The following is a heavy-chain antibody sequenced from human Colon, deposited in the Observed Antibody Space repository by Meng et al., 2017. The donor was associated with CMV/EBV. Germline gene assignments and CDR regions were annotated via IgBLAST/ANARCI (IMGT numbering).Heavy chain of an antibody. Sequence: QGQLVQSGAEVKKPGASVKVSCKASGYTFTPYYIHWVRQAPGQGLEWVGCTLPKTGALDYAQKFRGRITLTTDTSITTAYMELSGLTSDDTAVYYCIRENWYYDYWGLGTLVTVPS. CDR2: TLPKTGAL. D-gene: IGHD1-1*01. CDR3: IRENWYYDY. J-gene: IGHJ4*02. CDR1: GYTFTPYY. V-gene: IGHV1-2*02.